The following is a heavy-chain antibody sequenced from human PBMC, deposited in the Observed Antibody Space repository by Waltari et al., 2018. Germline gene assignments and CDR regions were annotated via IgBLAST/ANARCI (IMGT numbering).Heavy chain of an antibody. CDR2: FDPEDGET. J-gene: IGHJ3*02. CDR1: GYTLTELS. V-gene: IGHV1-24*01. Sequence: QVQLVQSGAEVKKPGASVKVSCKVSGYTLTELSMHWVRQAPGKGLEWMGGFDPEDGETIYAQKFQGRVTMTEDTSTDTAYMELSSLRSEDTAVYYCATGGYCSGGSCYSWGILGAFDIWGQGTMVTVSS. CDR3: ATGGYCSGGSCYSWGILGAFDI. D-gene: IGHD2-15*01.